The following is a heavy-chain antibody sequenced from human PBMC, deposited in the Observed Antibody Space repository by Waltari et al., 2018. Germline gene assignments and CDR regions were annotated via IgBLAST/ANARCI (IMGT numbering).Heavy chain of an antibody. CDR2: MYTSGRT. D-gene: IGHD6-13*01. CDR3: ARDAAGYTDPYYFDY. CDR1: GGSISSYY. V-gene: IGHV4-4*07. Sequence: QVQLQESGPGLVKPSETLSLTCTVSGGSISSYYWSWIRPPAGKGLEWIGRMYTSGRTNYNPSLKSRVTMSVDTSKNQFSLKLSSVTAADTAVYYCARDAAGYTDPYYFDYWGQGTLVTVSS. J-gene: IGHJ4*02.